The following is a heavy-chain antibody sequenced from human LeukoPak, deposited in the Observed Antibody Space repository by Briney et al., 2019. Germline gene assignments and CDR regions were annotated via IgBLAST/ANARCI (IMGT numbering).Heavy chain of an antibody. Sequence: GGSLRLSCAASGFTFSDFYMNWIRQAPGKELEWVSYISRGGSTTYYADSVKGRFTISRDNAKNSLYLQVNSLRAEDTAVYYCARDSRSAFDNWGQGALVTVSS. J-gene: IGHJ4*02. V-gene: IGHV3-11*01. CDR3: ARDSRSAFDN. CDR2: ISRGGSTT. CDR1: GFTFSDFY.